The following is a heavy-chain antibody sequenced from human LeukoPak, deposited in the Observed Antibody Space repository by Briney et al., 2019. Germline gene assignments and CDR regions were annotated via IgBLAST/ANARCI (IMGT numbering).Heavy chain of an antibody. V-gene: IGHV3-23*01. Sequence: GGSPRLSCAASGFAFSTYAMTWVRQAPEKGLQWVSTISTSGRATYYADSVEGRFTISRDNSTNTLYLLMNSLRADDTAVYYCAKARGSSVYEQFDYWGQGTQVTVSP. CDR3: AKARGSSVYEQFDY. CDR2: ISTSGRAT. D-gene: IGHD5/OR15-5a*01. CDR1: GFAFSTYA. J-gene: IGHJ4*02.